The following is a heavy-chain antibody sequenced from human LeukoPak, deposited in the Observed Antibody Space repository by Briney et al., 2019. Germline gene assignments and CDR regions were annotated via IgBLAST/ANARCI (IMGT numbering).Heavy chain of an antibody. D-gene: IGHD6-13*01. J-gene: IGHJ4*02. CDR1: GFTFSSYG. V-gene: IGHV3-30*02. Sequence: GGSLRLSCAASGFTFSSYGMHWVRQAPGKGLEWVAFIRYDGNNKYYADSVKGRSTVSRDNSKNTLYLQMNSLRAEDTAVYYCAQDWVFHYWGQGTLVTVSS. CDR3: AQDWVFHY. CDR2: IRYDGNNK.